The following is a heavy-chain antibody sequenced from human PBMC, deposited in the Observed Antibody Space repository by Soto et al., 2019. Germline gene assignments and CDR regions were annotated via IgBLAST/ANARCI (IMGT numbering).Heavy chain of an antibody. V-gene: IGHV4-34*01. D-gene: IGHD3-10*01. CDR1: GGSFSGYY. CDR2: INHSGST. CDR3: ARGDIYDSGSYLNY. J-gene: IGHJ4*02. Sequence: PSETLSLTCAVYGGSFSGYYWTWIRQPPGKGLEWIGEINHSGSTNYNPSLESRVTMSVDTSKNQFSLKVTSVTAADTALYYCARGDIYDSGSYLNYWGQGTLVTVSS.